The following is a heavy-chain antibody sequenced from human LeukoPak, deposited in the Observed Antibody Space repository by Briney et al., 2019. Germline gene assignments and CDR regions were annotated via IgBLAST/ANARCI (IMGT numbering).Heavy chain of an antibody. J-gene: IGHJ3*02. CDR3: AVPDYGGNMDAFDI. Sequence: ASVKVSCKASGYTFTTHEINWVRQASGQGLEWMGRVNPSSGYIGYSQKFQGRVSITRDNSISTAYMELSSLRSEDTAVYYCAVPDYGGNMDAFDIWGQGTMVTVSS. V-gene: IGHV1-8*03. CDR2: VNPSSGYI. D-gene: IGHD4-23*01. CDR1: GYTFTTHE.